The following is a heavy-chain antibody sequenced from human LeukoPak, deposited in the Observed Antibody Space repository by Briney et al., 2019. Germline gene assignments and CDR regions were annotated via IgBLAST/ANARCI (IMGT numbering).Heavy chain of an antibody. CDR2: IYYSGST. D-gene: IGHD3-10*01. Sequence: SETLSLTCTVSGGSISSSSYYWGWIRQPPGKGLEWIGTIYYSGSTYYNPSLKSRVTISVATSKNQFSLKLSSVTAADTAVYYCARQGITLVRGHLAIWGQGTRVTVSS. CDR1: GGSISSSSYY. V-gene: IGHV4-39*01. CDR3: ARQGITLVRGHLAI. J-gene: IGHJ3*02.